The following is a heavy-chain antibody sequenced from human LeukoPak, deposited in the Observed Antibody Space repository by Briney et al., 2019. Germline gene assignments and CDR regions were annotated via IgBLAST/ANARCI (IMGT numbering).Heavy chain of an antibody. D-gene: IGHD6-13*01. CDR3: ARGVYIAAAQYGY. Sequence: SETLSLTCTVSGGSISSHYWSWIRRPPGKGLEWVGYIYYSGTTNYNPSPKSRVTISVDTSKNQFSLKLSSVTAADTAVYYCARGVYIAAAQYGYWGQGTLVTVSS. V-gene: IGHV4-59*11. CDR1: GGSISSHY. J-gene: IGHJ4*02. CDR2: IYYSGTT.